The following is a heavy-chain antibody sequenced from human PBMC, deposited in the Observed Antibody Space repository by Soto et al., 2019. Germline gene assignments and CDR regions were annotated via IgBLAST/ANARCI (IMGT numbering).Heavy chain of an antibody. D-gene: IGHD6-19*01. J-gene: IGHJ4*02. V-gene: IGHV4-34*01. CDR1: GGSFSGYY. Sequence: QLQLQQWGAGLLKPSETLSLTCAVYGGSFSGYYWNWIRQPPGKVLEWIGEINHSGSTNYNPSLKSRVTISVDTSKNQFSLKLSSVTAADTAVYYCARGWGSGVFDYWGQGTLVTVSS. CDR3: ARGWGSGVFDY. CDR2: INHSGST.